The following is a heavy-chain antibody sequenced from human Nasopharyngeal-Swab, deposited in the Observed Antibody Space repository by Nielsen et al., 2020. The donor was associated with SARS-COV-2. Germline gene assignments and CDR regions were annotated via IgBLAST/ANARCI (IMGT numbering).Heavy chain of an antibody. Sequence: GGSLRLSCTTSGFTFDDYAMSWFRLAPGKGLEWVGSIRSKTYGGAPEYAASVKGRFTISRDGAESIAYLQMYSLGTEDTGVYYCARSVGSYYGQGAFDIWGQGTMVTVSS. J-gene: IGHJ3*02. D-gene: IGHD1-26*01. V-gene: IGHV3-49*01. CDR3: ARSVGSYYGQGAFDI. CDR2: IRSKTYGGAP. CDR1: GFTFDDYA.